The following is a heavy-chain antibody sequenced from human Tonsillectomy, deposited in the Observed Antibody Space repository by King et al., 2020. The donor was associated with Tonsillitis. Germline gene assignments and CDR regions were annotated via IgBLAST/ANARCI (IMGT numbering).Heavy chain of an antibody. J-gene: IGHJ5*02. V-gene: IGHV4-39*01. D-gene: IGHD3-10*01. CDR2: IYYSGST. CDR1: GGSISSSSYY. Sequence: QLQESGPGLVKPSETLSLTCTVSGGSISSSSYYWGWIRQPPGKGLEWIGSIYYSGSTYYNPSLKSRVTISVDTSNHQFSLRLSSVTAADTTVYYCAKHPIIMVRGVMGRVNWFDPWGQGILVTVSS. CDR3: AKHPIIMVRGVMGRVNWFDP.